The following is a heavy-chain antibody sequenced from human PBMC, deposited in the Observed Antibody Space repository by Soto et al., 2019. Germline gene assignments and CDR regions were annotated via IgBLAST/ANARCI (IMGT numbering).Heavy chain of an antibody. V-gene: IGHV2-5*02. J-gene: IGHJ5*02. D-gene: IGHD3-22*01. Sequence: QITLKESGPTLVKPTQTLTLTCTFSGFSLSTSGVGVGWIRQPPGKALEWLALIYWDDNKRYSPSLKTRLTITKDTSKHQVVLTMTNMDPVDTATYYCANRIVTSDWFDPWGQGTLVTVSS. CDR3: ANRIVTSDWFDP. CDR2: IYWDDNK. CDR1: GFSLSTSGVG.